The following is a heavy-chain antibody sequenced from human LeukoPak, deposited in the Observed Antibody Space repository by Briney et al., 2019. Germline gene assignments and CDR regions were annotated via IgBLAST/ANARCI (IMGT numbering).Heavy chain of an antibody. J-gene: IGHJ6*03. Sequence: GASVKVSCKASGYTFTSYGISWVRQAPGQGLEWMGWISAYNGNTNYAQKLQGRVTMTTDTSTSTAYMELRSLRSDDTAVYYCARAHEAARQDYYYYYYMDVWGKGTTVTVSS. V-gene: IGHV1-18*01. CDR3: ARAHEAARQDYYYYYYMDV. CDR1: GYTFTSYG. CDR2: ISAYNGNT. D-gene: IGHD6-6*01.